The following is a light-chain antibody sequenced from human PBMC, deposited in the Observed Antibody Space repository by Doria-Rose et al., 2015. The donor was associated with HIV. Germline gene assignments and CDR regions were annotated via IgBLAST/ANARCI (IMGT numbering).Light chain of an antibody. CDR2: DGS. Sequence: TQSPGTLSLSPGERATLSCRASQRFSSTYLAWYQQTPGQAPSLLIYDGSTRATGIPDRSSASGSGTDFTLTINRLEPEDFALYYCHQYGTSWTFGQGTKVEI. J-gene: IGKJ1*01. CDR1: QRFSSTY. CDR3: HQYGTSWT. V-gene: IGKV3-20*01.